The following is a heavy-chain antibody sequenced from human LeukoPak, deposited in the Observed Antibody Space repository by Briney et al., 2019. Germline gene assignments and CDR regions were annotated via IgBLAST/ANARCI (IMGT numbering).Heavy chain of an antibody. V-gene: IGHV4-31*03. CDR2: IDYSGCT. D-gene: IGHD2/OR15-2a*01. CDR1: GGSISRGGYY. J-gene: IGHJ4*02. CDR3: ARGLDSIVAY. Sequence: PSQTLSLTCIFSGGSISRGGYYSRWIRQHPRKGLEWMGYIDYSGCTYYNPSLKSRVTISRDTSKNQCSLKFSSVTAAYPAVYYCARGLDSIVAYWGQGTL.